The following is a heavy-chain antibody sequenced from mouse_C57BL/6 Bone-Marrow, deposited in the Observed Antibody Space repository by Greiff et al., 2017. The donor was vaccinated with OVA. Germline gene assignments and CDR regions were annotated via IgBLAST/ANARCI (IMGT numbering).Heavy chain of an antibody. CDR3: ARWGTTVGSYAMDY. J-gene: IGHJ4*01. Sequence: QVQLKQSGPELVKPGASVKISCKASGYTFTDYYINWVKQRPGQGLEWIGWIFPGSGSTYYNEKFKGKATLTVDKSSSTAYMLLSSLTSEDSAVYFLARWGTTVGSYAMDYWGQGTSVTVAS. V-gene: IGHV1-75*01. D-gene: IGHD1-1*01. CDR2: IFPGSGST. CDR1: GYTFTDYY.